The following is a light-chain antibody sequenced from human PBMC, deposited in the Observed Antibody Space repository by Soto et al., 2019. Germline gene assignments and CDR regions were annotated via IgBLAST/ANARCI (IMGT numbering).Light chain of an antibody. J-gene: IGKJ4*01. V-gene: IGKV3-15*01. CDR1: ESVSSN. Sequence: EIIMTQSPATLSVSPGERATLSCRASESVSSNLAWYQQKPGQAPRLLIYGASTWATGIPPRFSGSGSGTEFTLSISSLQSTDFAVYYCQQYYDWPSLTFGGGTKVDIK. CDR3: QQYYDWPSLT. CDR2: GAS.